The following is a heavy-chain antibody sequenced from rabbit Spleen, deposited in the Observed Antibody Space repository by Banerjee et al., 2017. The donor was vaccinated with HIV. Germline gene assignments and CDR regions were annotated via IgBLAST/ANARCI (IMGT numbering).Heavy chain of an antibody. CDR3: ARDPLGYNGDGPLNL. J-gene: IGHJ4*01. V-gene: IGHV1S40*01. CDR1: GFTLSSYW. Sequence: QSLEESGGGLVQPEGSLTLTCTASGFTLSSYWMFWVRQAPGKGLEWIGSINTDSGYIYYASWAKGRFTISKTSSTTVTLQMTSLTAADTATYFCARDPLGYNGDGPLNLWGPGTLVTVS. D-gene: IGHD2-1*01. CDR2: INTDSGYI.